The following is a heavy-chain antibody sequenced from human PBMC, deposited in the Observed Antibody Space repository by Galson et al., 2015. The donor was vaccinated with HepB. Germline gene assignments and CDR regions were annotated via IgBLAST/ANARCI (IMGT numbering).Heavy chain of an antibody. V-gene: IGHV3-30-3*01. J-gene: IGHJ4*02. Sequence: SLRLSCAASGFTFSSYAMHWVRQAPGKGLEWVAVISYDGSNKYYADSVKGRFTISRDNSKNTLYLQMNSLRAEDTAVYYCARDPSRSPSEPDYWGQGTLVTVSS. CDR2: ISYDGSNK. CDR3: ARDPSRSPSEPDY. D-gene: IGHD1-14*01. CDR1: GFTFSSYA.